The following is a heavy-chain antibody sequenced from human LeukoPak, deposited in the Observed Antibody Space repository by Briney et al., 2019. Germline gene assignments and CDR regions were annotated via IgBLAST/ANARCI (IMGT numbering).Heavy chain of an antibody. V-gene: IGHV4-59*01. D-gene: IGHD3-10*01. CDR3: ARETTGEAYLDY. CDR1: GGSFSGYY. CDR2: IYYSGST. J-gene: IGHJ4*02. Sequence: SETLSLTCAVYGGSFSGYYWSWIRQPPGKGLEWIGYIYYSGSTNYNPSLKSRVTISVDTSKNQFSLKLSSVTAADTAVYYCARETTGEAYLDYWGQGTLVTVSS.